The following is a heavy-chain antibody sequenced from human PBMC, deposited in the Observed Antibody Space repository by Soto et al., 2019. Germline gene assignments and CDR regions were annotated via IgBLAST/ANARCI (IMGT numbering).Heavy chain of an antibody. CDR3: TTDPGDYAQFVYYGMDV. Sequence: PGGSLRLSCAASGFTFSNAWMNWVRQAPGKGLEWVGRIKSKTDGGTTGYAAPVKGRFTISRDDSKNTLYLQMNSLKTEDTAVYYCTTDPGDYAQFVYYGMDVWGQGTTVTVSS. J-gene: IGHJ6*02. D-gene: IGHD4-17*01. CDR1: GFTFSNAW. CDR2: IKSKTDGGTT. V-gene: IGHV3-15*07.